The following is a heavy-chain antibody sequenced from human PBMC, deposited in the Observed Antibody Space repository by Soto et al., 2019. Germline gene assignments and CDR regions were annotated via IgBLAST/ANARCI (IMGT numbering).Heavy chain of an antibody. D-gene: IGHD2-2*01. V-gene: IGHV1-18*01. CDR3: ARGASCSSTSCYDNFHYGLDV. CDR1: GYAVTNYG. Sequence: GGSLRVSCKASGYAVTNYGITLVRQAPGQGLEWMGWITASNGNANYAREIQGRLTLTRDTSTNTASMELRSLRSDDTAVYYCARGASCSSTSCYDNFHYGLDVWGKGTTVTVSS. J-gene: IGHJ6*04. CDR2: ITASNGNA.